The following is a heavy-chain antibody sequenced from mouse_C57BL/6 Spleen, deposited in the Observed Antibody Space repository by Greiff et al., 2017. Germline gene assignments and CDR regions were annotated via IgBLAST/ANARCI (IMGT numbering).Heavy chain of an antibody. V-gene: IGHV2-9*01. CDR3: AKRDYYAMDY. J-gene: IGHJ4*01. CDR1: VFSLPSSV. CDR2: IWGGGST. Sequence: VKLMESGPGLVAPSQSLSITCTVSVFSLPSSVVACVRQPPGKGLEWLGVIWGGGSTNYNSALMSRLSISKDNSKSQVFLKMNSLQTDDTAMYYCAKRDYYAMDYWGQGTSVTVSS.